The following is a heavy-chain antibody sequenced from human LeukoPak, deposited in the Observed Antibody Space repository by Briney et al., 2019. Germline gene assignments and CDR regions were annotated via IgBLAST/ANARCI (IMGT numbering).Heavy chain of an antibody. CDR2: IKSKTDGGTT. J-gene: IGHJ4*02. D-gene: IGHD2-15*01. CDR1: GFTFSNAW. Sequence: GGSLRLSCAASGFTFSNAWMSWVRQAPGKGLEWVGRIKSKTDGGTTDYATPVKGRFTISRDDSKNTLYLQMNSLKTEDTAVYYCTTGGAEVVAATGTDYWGQGTLVAVSS. V-gene: IGHV3-15*01. CDR3: TTGGAEVVAATGTDY.